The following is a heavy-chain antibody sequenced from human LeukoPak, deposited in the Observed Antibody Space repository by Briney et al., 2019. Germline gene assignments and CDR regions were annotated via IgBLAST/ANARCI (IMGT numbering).Heavy chain of an antibody. V-gene: IGHV1-2*02. J-gene: IGHJ6*03. CDR3: ARTTPTMVRRVIITYYYYYYMDV. D-gene: IGHD3-10*01. CDR2: INPNSGGT. CDR1: GYTFTGYY. Sequence: GASVKVSCKASGYTFTGYYMHWVRQAPGQGLEWMGWINPNSGGTNYAQKFQGRVTMTRDTSISTAYMELSRLRSDDTAVYYCARTTPTMVRRVIITYYYYYYMDVWGKGTTVTVSS.